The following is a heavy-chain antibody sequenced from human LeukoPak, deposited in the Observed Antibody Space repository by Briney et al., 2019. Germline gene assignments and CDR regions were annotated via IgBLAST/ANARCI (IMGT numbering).Heavy chain of an antibody. V-gene: IGHV4-59*08. D-gene: IGHD5-12*01. CDR2: IYYSGST. Sequence: SETLSLTCTVSGGSLSSYYWTWIRQPPGKGLEWIGYIYYSGSTNYNPSLKSRVTISVDTSKNQFSLKLSSVTAADTAVYYCARGLPHYWYFDLWGRGTLVTVSS. CDR1: GGSLSSYY. CDR3: ARGLPHYWYFDL. J-gene: IGHJ2*01.